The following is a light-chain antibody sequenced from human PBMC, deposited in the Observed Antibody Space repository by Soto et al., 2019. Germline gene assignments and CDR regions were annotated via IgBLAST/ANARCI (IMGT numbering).Light chain of an antibody. CDR1: QTVSGSH. CDR2: GAS. J-gene: IGKJ2*01. CDR3: QQYGGAPPEYP. V-gene: IGKV3-20*01. Sequence: IVLTQSPGTLSLSPGERATLSCRASQTVSGSHLAWYQQKPGQAPRLIIYGASTRPTGIPDRFSASGSGTYFTLTITRLEPEDFAVYYCQQYGGAPPEYPSGQRTKLEIK.